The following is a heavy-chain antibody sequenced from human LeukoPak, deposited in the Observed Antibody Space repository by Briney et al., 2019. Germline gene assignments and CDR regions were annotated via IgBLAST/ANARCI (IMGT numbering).Heavy chain of an antibody. Sequence: GGSLRLSCAASGFTFDDYAMHWVRQAPGKGLEWVSGISWNSGSIGYADSVKGRFTISRDNAKNSLYLQMNSLRAEDTAVYYCARDPGIAAAVNPFYYYYYGMDVWGQGTTVTVSS. J-gene: IGHJ6*02. D-gene: IGHD6-13*01. CDR1: GFTFDDYA. V-gene: IGHV3-9*01. CDR2: ISWNSGSI. CDR3: ARDPGIAAAVNPFYYYYYGMDV.